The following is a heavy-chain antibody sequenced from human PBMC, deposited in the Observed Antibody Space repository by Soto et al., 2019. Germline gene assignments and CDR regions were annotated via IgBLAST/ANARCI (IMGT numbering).Heavy chain of an antibody. Sequence: GESLKISCAASGFTFSSYWMSWVRQAPGKGLEWVANIKQDGSEKYYVDSVKGRFTISRDNAKNSLYLQMNSLRAEDTAVYYCARGAALMGRYFQHWGQGTLVTVSS. CDR1: GFTFSSYW. CDR3: ARGAALMGRYFQH. D-gene: IGHD6-13*01. CDR2: IKQDGSEK. V-gene: IGHV3-7*03. J-gene: IGHJ1*01.